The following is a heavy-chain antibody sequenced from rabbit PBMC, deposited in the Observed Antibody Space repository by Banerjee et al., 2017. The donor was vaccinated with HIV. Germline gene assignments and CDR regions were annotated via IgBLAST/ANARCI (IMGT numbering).Heavy chain of an antibody. CDR2: IYGGSGNT. Sequence: QSLEESGGDLVKPGASLTLTCTASGFSFSSYHYMCWVRQAPGKGLEWIACIYGGSGNTVYATWAKGRFTISKTSSTTVTLQMTSLTAADTATYFCARVYTTYVYAGYGLWGQGTLVTVS. V-gene: IGHV1S40*01. D-gene: IGHD6-1*01. CDR1: GFSFSSYHY. J-gene: IGHJ3*01. CDR3: ARVYTTYVYAGYGL.